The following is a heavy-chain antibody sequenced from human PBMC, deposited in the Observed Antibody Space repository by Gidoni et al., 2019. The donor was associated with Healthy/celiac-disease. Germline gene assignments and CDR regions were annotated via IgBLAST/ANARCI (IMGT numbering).Heavy chain of an antibody. J-gene: IGHJ6*03. CDR3: ARDGVAAAGDYYYYYMDV. V-gene: IGHV1-69*01. D-gene: IGHD6-13*01. CDR1: GGTFSSYA. CDR2: IIPIFGTA. Sequence: QVQLVQSGAEVKKPGSSVKVSCKASGGTFSSYAISWVRQAPGQGLEWMGGIIPIFGTANYAQKFQGRVTITADESTSTAYMELSSLRSEDTAVYYCARDGVAAAGDYYYYYMDVWGKGTTVTVSS.